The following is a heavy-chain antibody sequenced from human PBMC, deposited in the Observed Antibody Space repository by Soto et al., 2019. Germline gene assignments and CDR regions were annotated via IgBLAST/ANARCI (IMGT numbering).Heavy chain of an antibody. V-gene: IGHV3-23*01. Sequence: GGSLRLSCAASGFTFSSYAMSWVRQAPGKGLEWVSAISGSGGSTYYADSVKGRFTISRDNSKNTLYLQMNSLRAEDTAVYYCAKGPLNDIVVVPAAMDYYYYGMDVWGQGTTVTVSS. CDR3: AKGPLNDIVVVPAAMDYYYYGMDV. CDR2: ISGSGGST. D-gene: IGHD2-2*01. CDR1: GFTFSSYA. J-gene: IGHJ6*02.